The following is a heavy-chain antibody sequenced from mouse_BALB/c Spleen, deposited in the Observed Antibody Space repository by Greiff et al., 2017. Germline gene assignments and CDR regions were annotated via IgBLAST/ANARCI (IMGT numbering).Heavy chain of an antibody. V-gene: IGHV2-2*02. CDR3: ARNYYGSNWYFDV. J-gene: IGHJ1*01. CDR2: IWSGGST. Sequence: VMLVESGPGLVQPSQSLSITCTVSGFSLTSYGVHWVRQSPGKGLEWLGVIWSGGSTDYNAAFISRLSISKDNSKSQVFFKMNSLQANHTAIYYCARNYYGSNWYFDVWGAGTTVTVSS. D-gene: IGHD1-1*01. CDR1: GFSLTSYG.